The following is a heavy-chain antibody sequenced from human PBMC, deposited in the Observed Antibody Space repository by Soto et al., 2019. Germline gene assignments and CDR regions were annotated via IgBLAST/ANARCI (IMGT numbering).Heavy chain of an antibody. Sequence: PTLVNPTQTLTLTCTFSGFSLSTSGVGVGWIRQPPGKALEWLALIYWDDDKRYSPSLKSRVTITKDTSKNQVVLTMTNMDPVETATYYCARSQGRIVGAPGGVFAFWGQGTMATVS. V-gene: IGHV2-5*02. J-gene: IGHJ3*01. D-gene: IGHD1-26*01. CDR3: ARSQGRIVGAPGGVFAF. CDR2: IYWDDDK. CDR1: GFSLSTSGVG.